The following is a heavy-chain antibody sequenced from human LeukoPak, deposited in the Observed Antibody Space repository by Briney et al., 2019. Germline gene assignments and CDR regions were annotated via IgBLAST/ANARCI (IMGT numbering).Heavy chain of an antibody. CDR3: ARSEYSSSSGHFDY. V-gene: IGHV4-59*08. CDR2: NYFSGST. CDR1: GGSISSYY. J-gene: IGHJ4*02. D-gene: IGHD6-6*01. Sequence: SETLSHTRTVSGGSISSYYWSWIGQPPGEGRVGLGYNYFSGSTDYNPSLKSRVTISVDTSKNQFSLKLSSVTAADTAVYYCARSEYSSSSGHFDYWGQGTLVTVSS.